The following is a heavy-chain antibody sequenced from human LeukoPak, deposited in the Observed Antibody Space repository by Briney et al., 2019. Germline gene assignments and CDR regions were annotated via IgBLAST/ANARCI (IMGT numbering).Heavy chain of an antibody. D-gene: IGHD3-10*01. CDR1: GFTFSSYS. J-gene: IGHJ5*02. Sequence: PGGSLRLSCAASGFTFSSYSMNWVRQAPGKGLEWVSSISSSSSYIYYADSVKSRFTISRDNAKNSLYLQMNSLRAEDTAVYYCARGEGYYYGSGSNWFDPWGQGTLVTVSS. CDR3: ARGEGYYYGSGSNWFDP. V-gene: IGHV3-21*01. CDR2: ISSSSSYI.